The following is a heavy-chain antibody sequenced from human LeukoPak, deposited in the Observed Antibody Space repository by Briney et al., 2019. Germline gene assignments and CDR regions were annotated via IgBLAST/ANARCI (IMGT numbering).Heavy chain of an antibody. Sequence: PGGSLRLSCAASGFTVSSNYMSWVRQAPGKGLEWVSVIYSGGNTYYGDSVKGRFTSSRDNSKNTLYLQMNSLRAEDTAVYYCARDDDWNYEDYWGQGTLVTVSS. CDR3: ARDDDWNYEDY. CDR2: IYSGGNT. V-gene: IGHV3-53*01. D-gene: IGHD1-7*01. J-gene: IGHJ4*02. CDR1: GFTVSSNY.